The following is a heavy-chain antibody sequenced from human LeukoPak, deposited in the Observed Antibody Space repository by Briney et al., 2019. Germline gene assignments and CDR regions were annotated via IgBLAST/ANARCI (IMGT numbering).Heavy chain of an antibody. CDR2: ISYDGSNK. CDR3: ARRKGRVYYFDY. J-gene: IGHJ4*02. V-gene: IGHV3-30-3*01. D-gene: IGHD6-13*01. Sequence: PGGFLRLSCAASGFTFSSYAMHWVRQAPGKGLEWVAVISYDGSNKYYADSVKGRFTISRDNSKNTLYLQMNSLRAEDTAVYYCARRKGRVYYFDYWGQGTLVTVSS. CDR1: GFTFSSYA.